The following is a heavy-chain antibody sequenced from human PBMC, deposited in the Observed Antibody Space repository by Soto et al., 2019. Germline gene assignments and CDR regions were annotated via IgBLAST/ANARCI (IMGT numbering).Heavy chain of an antibody. CDR3: AGRGLDRYYAIDV. CDR1: GFTYTDFA. J-gene: IGHJ6*01. CDR2: ISYDGSDK. Sequence: VQLVESGGGEVQPGRSLRLSCAASGFTYTDFALHWVRQAPGKGLEWVAIISYDGSDKYYADSVKGRFAISRDNPKNKVELEMNSLRPEDTALYFCAGRGLDRYYAIDVLGQGTTVTVFS. V-gene: IGHV3-30*09. D-gene: IGHD2-2*03.